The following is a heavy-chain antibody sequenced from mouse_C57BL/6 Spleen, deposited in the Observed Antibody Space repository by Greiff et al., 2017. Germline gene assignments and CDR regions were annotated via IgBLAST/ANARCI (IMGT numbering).Heavy chain of an antibody. CDR3: ARPYSNYRFAY. Sequence: VQLQQPGAELVKPGASVKLSCKASGYTFTSYWMQWVKQRPGQGLEWIGEIDPSDSYTNYNKKFKGKATLTVETSSSTAYMPRSSLTSEDSAVYYCARPYSNYRFAYWGQGTLVTVSA. CDR2: IDPSDSYT. J-gene: IGHJ3*01. V-gene: IGHV1-50*01. D-gene: IGHD2-5*01. CDR1: GYTFTSYW.